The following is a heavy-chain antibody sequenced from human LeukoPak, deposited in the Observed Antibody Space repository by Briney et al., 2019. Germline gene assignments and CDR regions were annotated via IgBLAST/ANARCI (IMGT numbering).Heavy chain of an antibody. CDR2: IGSFGTTI. D-gene: IGHD5-12*01. CDR3: AKVATEAYYFDY. J-gene: IGHJ4*02. Sequence: SGGSLRLSCAASGFTFSSYEMNWVRQAPGKGLEWVSYIGSFGTTISYADSVKGRLTISRDNAKSSLYLQMSSLRAEDTAVYYCAKVATEAYYFDYWGQGTQVTVSS. V-gene: IGHV3-48*03. CDR1: GFTFSSYE.